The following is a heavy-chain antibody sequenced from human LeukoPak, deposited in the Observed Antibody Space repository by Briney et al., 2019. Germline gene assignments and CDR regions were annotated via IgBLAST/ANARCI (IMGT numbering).Heavy chain of an antibody. V-gene: IGHV3-23*01. J-gene: IGHJ4*02. D-gene: IGHD3-10*01. CDR1: GFTFSSYA. Sequence: GGSLRLSCAASGFTFSSYAMSWVRQAPGKGLEWVSAISGSGGSTYYADSVKGRFTISRDNSKNTLYLQMNSLRAEDTAVYYCAKDYYYGSGNFDYWGQETLVTVSS. CDR2: ISGSGGST. CDR3: AKDYYYGSGNFDY.